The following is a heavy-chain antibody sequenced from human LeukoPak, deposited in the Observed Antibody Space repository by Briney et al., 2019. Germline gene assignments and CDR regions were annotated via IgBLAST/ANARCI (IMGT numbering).Heavy chain of an antibody. CDR3: ARHASFHYDSSGYYFDY. D-gene: IGHD3-22*01. Sequence: SETLSLTCTVSGGSISSSSYYWGWIRQPPGKGLEWIGSVYYSGSTYYNPSLKSRVTISVDTSKNQFSLKLSSVTAADTAVYYRARHASFHYDSSGYYFDYWGQGTLITVSS. CDR1: GGSISSSSYY. V-gene: IGHV4-39*01. CDR2: VYYSGST. J-gene: IGHJ4*02.